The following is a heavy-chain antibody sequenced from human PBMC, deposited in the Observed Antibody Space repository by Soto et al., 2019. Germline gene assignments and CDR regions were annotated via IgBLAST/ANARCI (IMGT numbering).Heavy chain of an antibody. CDR1: GFTFSSYA. J-gene: IGHJ1*01. CDR2: IVGSGGRT. CDR3: AKDPVPDYTAYGSCVFEL. Sequence: EVHLLESGGGLVQPGGSLRLSCVASGFTFSSYAMSWVRQAPGKGLEWVSSIVGSGGRTYYADSVQGRFTISRDNSKNPLYLQMNSLGAEDTAIFYCAKDPVPDYTAYGSCVFELWGRGTLVTVSS. D-gene: IGHD4-4*01. V-gene: IGHV3-23*01.